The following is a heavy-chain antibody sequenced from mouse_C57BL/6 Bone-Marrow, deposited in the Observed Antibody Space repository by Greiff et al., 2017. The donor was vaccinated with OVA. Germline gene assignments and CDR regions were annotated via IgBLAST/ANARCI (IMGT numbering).Heavy chain of an antibody. V-gene: IGHV10-3*01. CDR1: GFTFNTYA. CDR3: VGGERFAY. J-gene: IGHJ3*01. Sequence: EVKLVESGGGLVQPKGSLKLSCAASGFTFNTYAMHWVRQAPGKGLEWVGRIRSKSSNYATYYADSVKDRFTISRDDSQSMLYLQMNNLKAYDTAMYYCVGGERFAYWGQGTLVTVSA. CDR2: IRSKSSNYAT.